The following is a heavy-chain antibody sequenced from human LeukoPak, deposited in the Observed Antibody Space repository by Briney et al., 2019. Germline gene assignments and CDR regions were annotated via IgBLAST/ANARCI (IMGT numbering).Heavy chain of an antibody. Sequence: GGSLRLSCAASGFTFGDYYMSWIRQAPGKGLEWVSYISSSGSTIYYADSVKGRFTISRDNSKNTLYLQMNSLRAEDTAVYYCAHEAGYGSGSYYGSYYFDYWGQGTLVTVSS. D-gene: IGHD3-10*01. J-gene: IGHJ4*02. CDR3: AHEAGYGSGSYYGSYYFDY. CDR1: GFTFGDYY. V-gene: IGHV3-11*01. CDR2: ISSSGSTI.